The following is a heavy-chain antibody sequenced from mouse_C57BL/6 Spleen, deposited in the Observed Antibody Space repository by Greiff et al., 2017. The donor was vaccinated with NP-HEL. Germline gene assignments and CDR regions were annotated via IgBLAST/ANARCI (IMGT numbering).Heavy chain of an antibody. CDR2: IYPGDGDT. Sequence: VQLQQSGAELVKPGASVKISCKASGYAFSSYWMNWVKQRPGKGLEWIGQIYPGDGDTNYNGKFKGKATLTADKSSSTAYMQLSSLTSEDSAVYFVHRCIINKVDAIAYWGQGTSVTVSS. J-gene: IGHJ4*01. V-gene: IGHV1-80*01. D-gene: IGHD1-1*01. CDR1: GYAFSSYW. CDR3: HRCIINKVDAIAY.